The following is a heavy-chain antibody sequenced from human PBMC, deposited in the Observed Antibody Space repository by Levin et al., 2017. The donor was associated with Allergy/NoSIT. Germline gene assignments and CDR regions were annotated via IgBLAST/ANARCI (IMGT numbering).Heavy chain of an antibody. J-gene: IGHJ3*02. V-gene: IGHV3-11*05. Sequence: PGGSLRLSCAASGFTFSDYYMSWIRQAPGKGLEWVSYISSSSSYTNYADSVKGRFTISRDNAKNSLYLQMNSLRAEDTAVYYCARAGLRKSSAWNDAFDIWGQGTMVTVSS. CDR3: ARAGLRKSSAWNDAFDI. CDR2: ISSSSSYT. D-gene: IGHD6-19*01. CDR1: GFTFSDYY.